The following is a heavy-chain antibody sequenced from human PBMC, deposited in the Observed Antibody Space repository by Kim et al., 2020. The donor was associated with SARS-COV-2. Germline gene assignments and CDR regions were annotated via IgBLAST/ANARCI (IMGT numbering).Heavy chain of an antibody. CDR3: ARAEGSGWYLGNYFDY. CDR1: GFTFSSYV. J-gene: IGHJ4*02. Sequence: GGSLRLSCAASGFTFSSYVMHWVRQAPGKGLEWVAVISYDGSNKYYADSVKGRFTISRDNSKNTLYLQMNSLRAEDTAVYYCARAEGSGWYLGNYFDYWGQGTLVTVFS. CDR2: ISYDGSNK. V-gene: IGHV3-30-3*01. D-gene: IGHD6-19*01.